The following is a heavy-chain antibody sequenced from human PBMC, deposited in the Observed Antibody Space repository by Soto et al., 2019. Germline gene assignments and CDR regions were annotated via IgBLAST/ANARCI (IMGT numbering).Heavy chain of an antibody. CDR3: AGGGVRGVITRTRDYYGMDV. J-gene: IGHJ6*02. Sequence: GESLNISCKGSGYSFTRYLIGWVRQMPGKGLEWMGIIYPGDSDTRYSPSFQGQVTISADKSISTAYLQWSSLKASDTAMYYCAGGGVRGVITRTRDYYGMDVWGQGTTVTVSS. V-gene: IGHV5-51*01. CDR2: IYPGDSDT. D-gene: IGHD3-10*01. CDR1: GYSFTRYL.